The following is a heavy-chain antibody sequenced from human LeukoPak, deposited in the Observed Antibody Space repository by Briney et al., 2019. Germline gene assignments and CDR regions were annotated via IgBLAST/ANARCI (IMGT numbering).Heavy chain of an antibody. Sequence: GGSLRLSCAASGFTFSSSAMSWVRQAPGKGLEWVSTISGSGDRTYYADSVKGRFTISRDNSKNTLFLHMNSLRAEDTALYYCAKDSGGWSVTIDYWGQGTLVTVSS. CDR3: AKDSGGWSVTIDY. V-gene: IGHV3-23*01. CDR2: ISGSGDRT. D-gene: IGHD6-19*01. CDR1: GFTFSSSA. J-gene: IGHJ4*02.